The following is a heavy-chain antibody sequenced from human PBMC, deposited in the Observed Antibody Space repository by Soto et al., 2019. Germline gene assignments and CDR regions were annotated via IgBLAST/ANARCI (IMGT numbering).Heavy chain of an antibody. CDR3: ARGGTGFGYYYYGMDV. D-gene: IGHD2-8*02. J-gene: IGHJ6*02. CDR1: GFTFSSYV. V-gene: IGHV3-30-3*01. Sequence: QVQLVESGGGVVQPGRSLRLSCAASGFTFSSYVMHWVRQAPGKGLEWVAVISYDGSNKYYADSVKGRFTISRDNSKNTLYLQMNSLRAEDTAVYYCARGGTGFGYYYYGMDVWGQGTTVTVSS. CDR2: ISYDGSNK.